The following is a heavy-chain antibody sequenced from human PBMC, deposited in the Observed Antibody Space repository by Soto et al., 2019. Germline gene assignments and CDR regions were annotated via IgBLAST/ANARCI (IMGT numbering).Heavy chain of an antibody. CDR2: IYYSGST. CDR3: ARSDYGDYSCGY. V-gene: IGHV4-59*01. CDR1: GGSISSYY. J-gene: IGHJ4*02. D-gene: IGHD4-17*01. Sequence: QVQLQESGPGLVKPSETLSLTCTVSGGSISSYYWSWIRQPPGKGLEWIGYIYYSGSTNYNPSLKSRVTISVDTSKNQFSLKLSSVTAADTAVYYCARSDYGDYSCGYWGQGTLVTVSS.